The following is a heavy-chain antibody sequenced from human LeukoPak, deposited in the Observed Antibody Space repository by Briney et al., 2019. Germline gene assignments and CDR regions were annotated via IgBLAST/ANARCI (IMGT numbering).Heavy chain of an antibody. D-gene: IGHD6-13*01. CDR3: GRGGSSWLYCFEY. J-gene: IGHJ4*02. CDR2: VSGSGGNT. Sequence: PGGSLRLSCAASGFTFSTYAMSWVRQAPGKGLEWVSSVSGSGGNTYFADSVKGRFTISRDNSKNTLYLQMSSLRAEDTALYYCGRGGSSWLYCFEYWGQGTPVTVSS. CDR1: GFTFSTYA. V-gene: IGHV3-23*01.